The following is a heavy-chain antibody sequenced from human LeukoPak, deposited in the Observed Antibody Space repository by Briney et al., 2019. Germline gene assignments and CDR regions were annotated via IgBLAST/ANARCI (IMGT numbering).Heavy chain of an antibody. CDR2: IYYSGST. Sequence: SETLSLTCTVSGGSISSYYWSWIRQPPGKGLEWIGYIYYSGSTNYNPSLKSRVTISVDTSKNQFSLKLSSVTAADTAVYYCARGEPFIFSPIDIWGQGTMVTVSS. J-gene: IGHJ3*02. D-gene: IGHD3-3*01. V-gene: IGHV4-59*01. CDR3: ARGEPFIFSPIDI. CDR1: GGSISSYY.